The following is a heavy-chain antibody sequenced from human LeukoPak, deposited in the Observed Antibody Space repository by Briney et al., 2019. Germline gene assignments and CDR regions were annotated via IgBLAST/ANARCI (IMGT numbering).Heavy chain of an antibody. V-gene: IGHV3-30-3*01. Sequence: PGGSLRLSCAASGFTFSSYAMHWVRQAPGKGLEWVAVISYDGSNKYYADSVKGRFTISRDNSKNTLYLQMNSLRAEDTAVYYCARAEYGDYGWTYYFDYWGQGTLVTVCS. D-gene: IGHD4-17*01. CDR3: ARAEYGDYGWTYYFDY. CDR1: GFTFSSYA. J-gene: IGHJ4*02. CDR2: ISYDGSNK.